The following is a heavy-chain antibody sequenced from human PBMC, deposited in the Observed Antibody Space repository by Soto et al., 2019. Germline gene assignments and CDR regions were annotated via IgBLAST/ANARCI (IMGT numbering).Heavy chain of an antibody. V-gene: IGHV1-69*06. D-gene: IGHD2-15*01. CDR3: ARVGKLRDDAFDI. CDR2: IIPIFGTA. CDR1: GYTFTSYD. J-gene: IGHJ3*02. Sequence: QVQLVQSGAEVKKPGASVKVSCKASGYTFTSYDINWVRQAPGQGLEWMGGIIPIFGTANYAKKCQGRVTITADKSTSTSYMELSRLRSEDTAVYYCARVGKLRDDAFDIWGQGTMVTVSS.